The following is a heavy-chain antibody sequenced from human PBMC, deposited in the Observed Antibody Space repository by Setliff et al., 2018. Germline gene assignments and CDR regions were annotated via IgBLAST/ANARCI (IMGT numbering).Heavy chain of an antibody. CDR1: GDSMSGAS. Sequence: PSETLSLTCSVSGDSMSGASIGSWIRQPPGRGLEWLGQIYTSWSTNYNPTLKDRATLSIDASKKQFSLKLTSVTAADAAVYYCARARNVAARLFDSWGQGTRVTVSS. J-gene: IGHJ4*02. V-gene: IGHV4-4*09. CDR2: IYTSWST. CDR3: ARARNVAARLFDS. D-gene: IGHD6-6*01.